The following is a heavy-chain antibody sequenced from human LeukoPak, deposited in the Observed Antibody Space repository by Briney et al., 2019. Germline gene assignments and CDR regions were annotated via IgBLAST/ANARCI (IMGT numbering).Heavy chain of an antibody. CDR1: GYTFTSYG. CDR3: ARDSRTYYYDSSGYLSDY. Sequence: ASVKVSCKASGYTFTSYGISWVRQAPGQGLEWMGWISAYNGNTNYAQKLQGRVTMTTDTSTSTAYMELRSLRSDDTAVYYCARDSRTYYYDSSGYLSDYWGQGTLVTVSS. CDR2: ISAYNGNT. D-gene: IGHD3-22*01. V-gene: IGHV1-18*01. J-gene: IGHJ4*02.